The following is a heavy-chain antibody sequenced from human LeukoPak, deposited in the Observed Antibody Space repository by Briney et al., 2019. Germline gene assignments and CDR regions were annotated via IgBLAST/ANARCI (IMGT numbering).Heavy chain of an antibody. Sequence: SETLSLTRTVSGGSISSSSYYWGWIRQPPGKGLEWIGSIYYSGSTYYNPSLKSRVTISVDTSKNQFSLKLSSVTAADTAVYYCARHHRISSSWFDIDYWGQGTLVTVSS. V-gene: IGHV4-39*01. CDR1: GGSISSSSYY. D-gene: IGHD6-13*01. CDR3: ARHHRISSSWFDIDY. CDR2: IYYSGST. J-gene: IGHJ4*02.